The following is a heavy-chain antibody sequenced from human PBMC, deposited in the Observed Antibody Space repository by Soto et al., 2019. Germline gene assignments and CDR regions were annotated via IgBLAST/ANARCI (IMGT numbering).Heavy chain of an antibody. V-gene: IGHV1-2*04. CDR2: INPNSGGT. Sequence: ASVKVSCKASGYTFTNYGITWVRQAPGQGLEWMGWINPNSGGTNYAQKFQGWVTVTRDTSISTAYMELSRLRSDDTAVYYCAREAGSSGWYVRRGMDVWGQGTTVTVSS. D-gene: IGHD6-19*01. CDR1: GYTFTNYG. CDR3: AREAGSSGWYVRRGMDV. J-gene: IGHJ6*02.